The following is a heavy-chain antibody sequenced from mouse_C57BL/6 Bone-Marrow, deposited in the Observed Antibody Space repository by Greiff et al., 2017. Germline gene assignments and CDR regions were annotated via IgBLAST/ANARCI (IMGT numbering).Heavy chain of an antibody. CDR1: GYTFTSYW. Sequence: QVQLQQPGAELVRPGSSVKLSCKASGYTFTSYWMHWVKQSPIQGLEWIGNIDPSDSETLYNQKFKAKATLTVDKSSSTAYMQLSSLTSEASAVYACARRVGPGGYWYFEVWGTGTTVTVSS. V-gene: IGHV1-52*01. D-gene: IGHD3-3*01. CDR3: ARRVGPGGYWYFEV. CDR2: IDPSDSET. J-gene: IGHJ1*03.